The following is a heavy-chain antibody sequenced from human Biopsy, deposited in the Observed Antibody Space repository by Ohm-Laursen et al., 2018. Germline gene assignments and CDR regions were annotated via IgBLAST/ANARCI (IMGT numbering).Heavy chain of an antibody. V-gene: IGHV1-46*01. CDR1: GYSFTSYY. CDR2: INPSGSTT. J-gene: IGHJ4*02. D-gene: IGHD6-19*01. Sequence: ASVKVSCKAPGYSFTSYYMHWVRQAPGQGLEWMGMINPSGSTTSYPQIFQGRVTMTRDTSTSTVYMELSSLRSADTAVYFCARNTGWYGDLYYFDYWGQGTLVTVSS. CDR3: ARNTGWYGDLYYFDY.